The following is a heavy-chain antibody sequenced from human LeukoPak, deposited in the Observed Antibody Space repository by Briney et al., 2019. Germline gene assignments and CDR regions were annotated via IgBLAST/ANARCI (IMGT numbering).Heavy chain of an antibody. V-gene: IGHV3-48*03. CDR1: GFTFRSYA. J-gene: IGHJ4*02. CDR2: ISSSGSTI. CDR3: ARDRDYGDPDIYYFDY. Sequence: PGGSLRLSCAASGFTFRSYAMHWVRQAPGKGLEWVSYISSSGSTIYYADSVKGRFTISRDNAKNSLYLQMNSLRAEDTAVYYCARDRDYGDPDIYYFDYWGQGTLVTVSS. D-gene: IGHD4-17*01.